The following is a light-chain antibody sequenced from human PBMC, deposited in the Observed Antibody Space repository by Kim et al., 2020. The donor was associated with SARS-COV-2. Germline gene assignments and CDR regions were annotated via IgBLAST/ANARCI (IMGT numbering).Light chain of an antibody. CDR1: SSDIGGYNY. Sequence: QSVTISCTGTSSDIGGYNYVSWYQQHPGKVPKLMIYEVSKRPLGVPDRFSGSKSDNTASLTVSGLQAEDEADYYCSSYAGSNNFVVFGGGTQLTVL. J-gene: IGLJ2*01. CDR3: SSYAGSNNFVV. V-gene: IGLV2-8*01. CDR2: EVS.